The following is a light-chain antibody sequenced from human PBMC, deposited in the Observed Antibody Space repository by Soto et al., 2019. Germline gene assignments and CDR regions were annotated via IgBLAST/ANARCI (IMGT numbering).Light chain of an antibody. J-gene: IGKJ1*01. Sequence: EIVMTQSPATLSVSPGERATLSCRASQSLSGNLAWYQQKPGQAPRLLIYGASTRATGVPDRFSGSGSGTDFTLTISRLEPEDFAVYHCQQYGSLSWTFGQGTKVDIK. V-gene: IGKV3-20*01. CDR1: QSLSGN. CDR2: GAS. CDR3: QQYGSLSWT.